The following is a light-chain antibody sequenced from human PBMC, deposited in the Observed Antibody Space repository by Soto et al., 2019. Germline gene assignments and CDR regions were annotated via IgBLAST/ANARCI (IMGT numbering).Light chain of an antibody. J-gene: IGLJ2*01. Sequence: QSALTQPRSVSGSPGQSVTISCTGTSNDVGGYNFVSWYQQHPGKDPKLFIYDVSRRPSGVPDRFSGSKSGNTASLTISGLQAEDEADYYCSSFAGSYTLVFGGGTKVTVL. V-gene: IGLV2-11*01. CDR3: SSFAGSYTLV. CDR2: DVS. CDR1: SNDVGGYNF.